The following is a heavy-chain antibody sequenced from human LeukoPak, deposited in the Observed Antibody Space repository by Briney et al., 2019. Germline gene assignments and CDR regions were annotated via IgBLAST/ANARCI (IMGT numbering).Heavy chain of an antibody. Sequence: SETLSLTCAVYGGSFSGYYWSWIRQPPGKGLEWIGEINRSGSTNYNPSLKSRVTISVDTSKNQFSLKLSSVTAADTAVYYCAKRWLPRPFDIWGQGTMVTVSS. V-gene: IGHV4-34*01. J-gene: IGHJ3*02. CDR1: GGSFSGYY. D-gene: IGHD5-24*01. CDR3: AKRWLPRPFDI. CDR2: INRSGST.